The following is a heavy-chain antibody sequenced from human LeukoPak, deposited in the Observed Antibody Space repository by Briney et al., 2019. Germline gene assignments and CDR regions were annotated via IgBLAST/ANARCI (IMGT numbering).Heavy chain of an antibody. Sequence: GGSLRLSCAASGFTFSNAWMSWVRQAPGKGLEWVGRKSKTDGGTTDYAAPVKGRFTISRDDSKNTLHVQMNSLKTEDTAVYYCTTGPYDYGSGTYYHWGQGTLVTVSS. CDR1: GFTFSNAW. V-gene: IGHV3-15*01. CDR3: TTGPYDYGSGTYYH. CDR2: KSKTDGGTT. J-gene: IGHJ4*02. D-gene: IGHD3-10*01.